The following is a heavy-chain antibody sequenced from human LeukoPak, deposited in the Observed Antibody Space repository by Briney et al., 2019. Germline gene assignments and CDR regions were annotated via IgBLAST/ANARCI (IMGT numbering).Heavy chain of an antibody. CDR2: ITGDGGTT. CDR1: GFTFDDYV. D-gene: IGHD3-22*01. J-gene: IGHJ3*02. Sequence: GGSLRLSCAASGFTFDDYVIHWVRQGPGKGLEWVSLITGDGGTTYYADSVKGRFAISRDKSKNSLYLQMNSLRSEDTALYYCAKAYKYHRSGYLTHGFDIWGQGTMVTVSS. CDR3: AKAYKYHRSGYLTHGFDI. V-gene: IGHV3-43*02.